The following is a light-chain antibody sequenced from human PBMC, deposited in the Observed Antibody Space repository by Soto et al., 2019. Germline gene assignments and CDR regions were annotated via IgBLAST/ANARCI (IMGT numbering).Light chain of an antibody. CDR2: GAS. J-gene: IGKJ3*01. CDR3: QQYGSSPR. V-gene: IGKV3-20*01. Sequence: EIVLTQSPGTLSLSPGERATLSCRASQSVSSSYLAWYQQKPGQAPRLLIYGASSRATGIPDRFSGSGSGTDFPLTISRLETEDFAVYYCQQYGSSPRFGPGTKVDIK. CDR1: QSVSSSY.